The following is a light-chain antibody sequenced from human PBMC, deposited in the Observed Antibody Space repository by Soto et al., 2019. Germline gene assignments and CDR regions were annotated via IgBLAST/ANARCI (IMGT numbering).Light chain of an antibody. Sequence: DIQMTQSPSTLSASVGDRVTLTCRASQSISSWLAWYQQKPGQAPKLLIYKASNLEGGVPSRFSGSGSGTEFPLTISGLQPDDFATYYCKQYNSYTWTFGQGTKVEIK. J-gene: IGKJ1*01. CDR1: QSISSW. CDR2: KAS. CDR3: KQYNSYTWT. V-gene: IGKV1-5*03.